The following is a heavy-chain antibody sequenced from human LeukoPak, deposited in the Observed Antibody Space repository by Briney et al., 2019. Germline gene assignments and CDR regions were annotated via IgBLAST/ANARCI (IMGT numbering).Heavy chain of an antibody. D-gene: IGHD5-24*01. Sequence: GRSLRLSCAASGFTFSSYGMHWVRQAPGKGLEWVAVIWYDGSNKYYADSVKGRFTISRDNSKNTLYLQMNSLRAEDTAVYYCARDHELQRWLQLNPPGLPAYMDVWGQGTTVIVSS. V-gene: IGHV3-33*01. CDR2: IWYDGSNK. CDR1: GFTFSSYG. J-gene: IGHJ6*02. CDR3: ARDHELQRWLQLNPPGLPAYMDV.